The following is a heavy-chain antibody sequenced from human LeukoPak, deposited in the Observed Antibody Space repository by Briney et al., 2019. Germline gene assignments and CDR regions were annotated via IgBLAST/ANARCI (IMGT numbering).Heavy chain of an antibody. CDR1: GGSISSGGYY. J-gene: IGHJ1*01. Sequence: SQTLSLTCTVSGGSISSGGYYWSWIRQTPGKGLEWIGYIYHSGSTYYNPSLKSRVTISVDRSKNQFSLKLSSVTAADTAVYYCARGTSDGSGPQAGYFQHWGQGTLVTVSS. D-gene: IGHD3-3*01. V-gene: IGHV4-30-2*01. CDR3: ARGTSDGSGPQAGYFQH. CDR2: IYHSGST.